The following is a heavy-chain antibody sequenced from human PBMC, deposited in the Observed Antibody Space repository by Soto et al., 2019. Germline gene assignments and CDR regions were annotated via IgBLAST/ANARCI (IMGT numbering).Heavy chain of an antibody. V-gene: IGHV4-4*01. CDR1: GVTVASSHW. CDR2: VYHTGDT. D-gene: IGHD2-21*02. Sequence: ETLSLACGVSGVTVASSHWWSWVRQSPGRGLEWIGNVYHTGDTNFNPSLQSRVTFSVDKSNNQFSLRLTSVTAADTAVYFCAREIVTAGGNNYFDPWGPGTLVTVYS. CDR3: AREIVTAGGNNYFDP. J-gene: IGHJ5*02.